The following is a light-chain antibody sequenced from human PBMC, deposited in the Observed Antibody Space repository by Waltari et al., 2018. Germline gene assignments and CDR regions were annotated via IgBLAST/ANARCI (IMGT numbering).Light chain of an antibody. V-gene: IGKV1-5*03. Sequence: DIQMTQSPSTLSASVGDRVTITCRASQIISGWLAWYQQQPGKAPKLLIHKASVLESGVPSRCSGSGSGSGIEFTLTISSLQPDDFATYHCQQYSNYPWTFGQGTRVEIK. CDR3: QQYSNYPWT. CDR2: KAS. CDR1: QIISGW. J-gene: IGKJ1*01.